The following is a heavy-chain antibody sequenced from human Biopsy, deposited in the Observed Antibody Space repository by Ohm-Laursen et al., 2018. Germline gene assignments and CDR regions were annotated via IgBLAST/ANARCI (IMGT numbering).Heavy chain of an antibody. Sequence: DTLSLTSTVSGDSINSSYWSWIRQAPGKGLEWIGFISNSGNTNYNPSLKSRVTISADTSKNQFSLKLGSVTFADTAVFYCARRGSGGRSFDYWGQGSLVTVSS. J-gene: IGHJ4*02. CDR2: ISNSGNT. CDR1: GDSINSSY. CDR3: ARRGSGGRSFDY. V-gene: IGHV4-59*08. D-gene: IGHD2-15*01.